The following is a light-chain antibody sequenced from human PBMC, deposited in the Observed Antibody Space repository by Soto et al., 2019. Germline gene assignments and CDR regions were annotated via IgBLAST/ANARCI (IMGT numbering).Light chain of an antibody. CDR3: LQSDSTPYT. Sequence: DIQMTQSPSSLSASVGDRVAITCRASQTIINYLNWYQQKPGKAPRLLIYDASSLLSGVPSRFSGSGSGTDFTLTIGSLQPEDFSTYYCLQSDSTPYTFGQGTKVEI. J-gene: IGKJ2*01. V-gene: IGKV1-39*01. CDR1: QTIINY. CDR2: DAS.